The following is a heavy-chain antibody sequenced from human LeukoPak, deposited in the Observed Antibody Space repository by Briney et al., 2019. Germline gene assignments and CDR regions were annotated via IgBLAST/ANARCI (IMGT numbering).Heavy chain of an antibody. D-gene: IGHD3-10*01. CDR3: ARGKTDYYGSGSYYGRGRFFDY. J-gene: IGHJ4*02. V-gene: IGHV4-34*01. Sequence: SETLSLTCAVYGGSFSGYYWSWIRQPPGKGLEWIGEINHSGSTNYNPSLKSRGTISVDTSKNQFSLKLSSVTAADTAVYYCARGKTDYYGSGSYYGRGRFFDYWGQGTLVTVSS. CDR1: GGSFSGYY. CDR2: INHSGST.